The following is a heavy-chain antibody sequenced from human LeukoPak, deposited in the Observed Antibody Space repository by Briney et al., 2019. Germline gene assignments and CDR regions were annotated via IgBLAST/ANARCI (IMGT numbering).Heavy chain of an antibody. Sequence: VASVNVSCKASGGTFSSYAISWVRQAPGQGLEWMGGIIPFFGTANSAQKFQGRVTITADESTSTAYMELSSLRSEDTAVYYCARETGHGYNWMGYWGQGTLVTVSS. D-gene: IGHD5-24*01. CDR1: GGTFSSYA. CDR2: IIPFFGTA. CDR3: ARETGHGYNWMGY. V-gene: IGHV1-69*01. J-gene: IGHJ4*02.